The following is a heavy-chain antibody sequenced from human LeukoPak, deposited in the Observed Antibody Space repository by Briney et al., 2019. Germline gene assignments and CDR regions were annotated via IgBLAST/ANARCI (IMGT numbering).Heavy chain of an antibody. Sequence: GASVKVSCKASGGTFSSYAISWVRQAPGQGLEWMGRIIPIFGIANYAQKFQGRVTITADKSTSTAYMELSSLRSEDTAVYYCARGGDILTGQFFFDYWGQGTLVTVSS. CDR1: GGTFSSYA. V-gene: IGHV1-69*04. D-gene: IGHD3-9*01. J-gene: IGHJ4*02. CDR3: ARGGDILTGQFFFDY. CDR2: IIPIFGIA.